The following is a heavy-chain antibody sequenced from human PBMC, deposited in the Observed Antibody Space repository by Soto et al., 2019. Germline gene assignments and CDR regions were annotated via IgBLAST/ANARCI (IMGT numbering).Heavy chain of an antibody. CDR2: ISYDGSNK. Sequence: QVQLVESGGGVVQPGRSLRLSCAASGFTFSSYGMHWVRQAPGKGLEWVAVISYDGSNKYYADSVKGRFTISRDNSKNTLYLQMNSLRAEDTAVYYCATNPERYYYDSSGEPYWGQGTLVTVSS. D-gene: IGHD3-22*01. CDR3: ATNPERYYYDSSGEPY. J-gene: IGHJ4*02. V-gene: IGHV3-30*03. CDR1: GFTFSSYG.